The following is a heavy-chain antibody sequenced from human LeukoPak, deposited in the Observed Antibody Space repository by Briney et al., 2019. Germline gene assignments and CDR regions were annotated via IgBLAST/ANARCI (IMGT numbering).Heavy chain of an antibody. CDR3: TTSGGNWDYFDY. CDR2: IKRKSDGETT. CDR1: GFYFINSW. V-gene: IGHV3-15*01. J-gene: IGHJ4*02. Sequence: GGSLRLSCAGSGFYFINSWISWVRQAPGKGLEWVGHIKRKSDGETTDYAAPVKGRFSISRDDSKNTVYLQMNSLRIEDTGVYYCTTSGGNWDYFDYWGQGTLVTVSS. D-gene: IGHD7-27*01.